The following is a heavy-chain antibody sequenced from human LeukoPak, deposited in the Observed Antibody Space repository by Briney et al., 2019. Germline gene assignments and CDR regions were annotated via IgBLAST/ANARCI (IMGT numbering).Heavy chain of an antibody. Sequence: PGGSLRLSCAASGFTFSSYSMNWVRQAPGKGLEWVSSISSRSSYIYYADSVKGRFTISRDNAKNSLYLQMNSLRAEDTAVYYCARGAPDIAARFDNWFDPWGQGTLVTVSS. CDR2: ISSRSSYI. V-gene: IGHV3-21*01. J-gene: IGHJ5*02. CDR3: ARGAPDIAARFDNWFDP. CDR1: GFTFSSYS. D-gene: IGHD6-6*01.